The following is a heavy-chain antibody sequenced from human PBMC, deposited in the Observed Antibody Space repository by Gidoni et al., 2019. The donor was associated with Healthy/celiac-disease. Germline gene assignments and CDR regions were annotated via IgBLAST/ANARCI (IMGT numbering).Heavy chain of an antibody. V-gene: IGHV3-30*18. CDR1: GFTFSSYG. Sequence: QVQLVESGGGVVQPGRSLRRSCAASGFTFSSYGMHWVRQAPGKGLEWVAVISYDGSNKYYADSVKGRFTISRDNSKNTLYLQMNSLRAEDTAVYYCAKDVGRFGEPLYYFDYWGQGTLVTVSS. J-gene: IGHJ4*02. CDR2: ISYDGSNK. D-gene: IGHD3-10*01. CDR3: AKDVGRFGEPLYYFDY.